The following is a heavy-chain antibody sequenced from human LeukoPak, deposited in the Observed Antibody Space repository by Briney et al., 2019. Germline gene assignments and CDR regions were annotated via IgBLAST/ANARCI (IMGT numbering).Heavy chain of an antibody. CDR2: IDTVGNT. CDR1: GFTFSSYD. J-gene: IGHJ6*02. CDR3: IRIRTGEHQYCMDV. V-gene: IGHV3-13*01. D-gene: IGHD7-27*01. Sequence: PGGSLRLSCAASGFTFSSYDMHWVRQATGKGLEWVSAIDTVGNTYYADSVKGRVTISRENAWNSLYLQMNSLRDGDTAVYYCIRIRTGEHQYCMDVWGQGTTVTVSS.